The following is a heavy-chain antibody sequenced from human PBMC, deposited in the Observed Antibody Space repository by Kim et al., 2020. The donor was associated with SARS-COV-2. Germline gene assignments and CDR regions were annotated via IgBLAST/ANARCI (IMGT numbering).Heavy chain of an antibody. CDR3: AKGLKTYSSSWYGGGY. Sequence: GGSLRLSCAASGFTFSTYGMHWVRQAPGKGLEWVVVISYDGSNKYYADSVKGRFTISRDNSKNTLYLQMNSLRAEDTAVYYCAKGLKTYSSSWYGGGYWG. CDR1: GFTFSTYG. D-gene: IGHD6-13*01. J-gene: IGHJ4*01. CDR2: ISYDGSNK. V-gene: IGHV3-30*18.